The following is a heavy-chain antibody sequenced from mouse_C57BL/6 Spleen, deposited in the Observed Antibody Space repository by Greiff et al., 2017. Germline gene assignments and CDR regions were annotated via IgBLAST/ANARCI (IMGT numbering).Heavy chain of an antibody. CDR3: ARSDGNYPYAMDY. CDR2: IDPSDSET. D-gene: IGHD2-1*01. V-gene: IGHV1-52*01. J-gene: IGHJ4*01. Sequence: QVQLQQPGAELVRPGSSVKLSCKASGYTFTSYWMHWVKQRPIQGLEWIGNIDPSDSETHYNQKFKDKATLTVDKSSSTAYMQLSSLTSEDSAVXYCARSDGNYPYAMDYWGQGTSVTVSS. CDR1: GYTFTSYW.